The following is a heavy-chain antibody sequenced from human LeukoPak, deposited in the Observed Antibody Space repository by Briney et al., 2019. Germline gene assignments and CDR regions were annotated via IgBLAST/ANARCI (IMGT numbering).Heavy chain of an antibody. CDR1: GGPISNYY. D-gene: IGHD6-25*01. Sequence: SETLSLTCTVSGGPISNYYWTWIRQSPGQGLECIGYVYNSGITDYNPFLKSRLTISLDTSKNQFSLRLSSMTAADTAVYYCARSRGLAGAATVIDYWGQGTRVIVSS. V-gene: IGHV4-59*08. CDR3: ARSRGLAGAATVIDY. J-gene: IGHJ4*02. CDR2: VYNSGIT.